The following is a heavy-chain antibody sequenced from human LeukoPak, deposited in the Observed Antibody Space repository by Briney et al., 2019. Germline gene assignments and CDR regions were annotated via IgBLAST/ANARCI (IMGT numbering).Heavy chain of an antibody. CDR1: GGSISSYY. D-gene: IGHD4-17*01. Sequence: SETLSLTCTVSGGSISSYYWSWIRQPPGKGLEWIGYIYYSGSTNYNPSLKSRVTISVDTSKNQFSLKLSSVTAADTAVYYCARVRNDYGDYRAIDYWGQGTLVTVSS. J-gene: IGHJ4*02. CDR3: ARVRNDYGDYRAIDY. V-gene: IGHV4-59*08. CDR2: IYYSGST.